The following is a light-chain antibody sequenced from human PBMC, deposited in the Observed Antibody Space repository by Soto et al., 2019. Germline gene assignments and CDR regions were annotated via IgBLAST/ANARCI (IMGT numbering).Light chain of an antibody. J-gene: IGKJ2*01. V-gene: IGKV3-20*01. CDR3: QQYNNWPPYT. CDR2: GAS. Sequence: EIVLTQSPGTLSLSPGERATLSCRASQSVTSNYLAWYQQKPGQAPGLLIYGASSRATGIPDRFSGSGSGTDFTLTISRLEPEDFAVYYCQQYNNWPPYTFGQGTKVEIK. CDR1: QSVTSNY.